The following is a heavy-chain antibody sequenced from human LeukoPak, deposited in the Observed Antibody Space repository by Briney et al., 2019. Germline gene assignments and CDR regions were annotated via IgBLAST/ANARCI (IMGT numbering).Heavy chain of an antibody. D-gene: IGHD2-2*01. J-gene: IGHJ6*02. Sequence: ASVKVSCKASGYTFTSYAMNWVRQAPGQGLEWMGWINTNTGNPTNAQGFTGRFVFSLDTSVSTAYLQISSLKAEDTAVYYCARELYCSSTSCYPRISGMDVWGQGTTVTVSS. CDR3: ARELYCSSTSCYPRISGMDV. V-gene: IGHV7-4-1*02. CDR2: INTNTGNP. CDR1: GYTFTSYA.